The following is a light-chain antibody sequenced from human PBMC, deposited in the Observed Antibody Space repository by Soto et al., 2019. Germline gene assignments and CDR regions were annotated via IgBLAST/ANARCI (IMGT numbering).Light chain of an antibody. J-gene: IGKJ2*01. CDR3: QQYNAWPPYT. CDR1: RNISSN. CDR2: DAS. V-gene: IGKV3-15*01. Sequence: EIVMTQSPATLSLSPGERATLSCRASRNISSNLVWYQQKPGQAPRLLIYDASTRATGIPARFSGSGSVTEFTLTISIPQSEDFAVYYCQQYNAWPPYTFGLGT.